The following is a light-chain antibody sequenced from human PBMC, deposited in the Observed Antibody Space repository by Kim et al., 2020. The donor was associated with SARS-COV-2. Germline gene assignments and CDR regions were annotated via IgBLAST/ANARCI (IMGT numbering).Light chain of an antibody. CDR1: KLGDKY. CDR2: QDS. V-gene: IGLV3-1*01. CDR3: QAWDSSTYV. J-gene: IGLJ1*01. Sequence: SYELTQPPSVSVSPGHTASITCSGDKLGDKYAYWYQQKPGQSPVLVIYQDSKRPSGIPERFSGSNSGNTATLTISGTQAMDEADYYCQAWDSSTYVFGTGTKVTVL.